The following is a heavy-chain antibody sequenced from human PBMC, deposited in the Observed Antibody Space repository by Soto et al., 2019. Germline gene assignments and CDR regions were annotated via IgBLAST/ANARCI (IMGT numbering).Heavy chain of an antibody. CDR2: ISAHNGDT. CDR3: ACPYYYDSSGYFTSVYYYYYGMDV. D-gene: IGHD3-22*01. J-gene: IGHJ6*02. Sequence: ASVKVSCKASGYSFATYGFSWVRQAPGQGLECVGWISAHNGDTHYSQKFQGRVTLTTDTSTNTGYMELRSLTSDDTAVYYCACPYYYDSSGYFTSVYYYYYGMDVWGQGTTVTVSS. CDR1: GYSFATYG. V-gene: IGHV1-18*04.